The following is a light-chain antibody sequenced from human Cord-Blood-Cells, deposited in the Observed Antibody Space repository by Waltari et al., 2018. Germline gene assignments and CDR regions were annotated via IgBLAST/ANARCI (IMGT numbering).Light chain of an antibody. CDR2: AAS. J-gene: IGKJ3*01. V-gene: IGKV1-39*01. CDR1: QSISSY. CDR3: QQSYSTLFT. Sequence: DIQMTQSPSSLSASVGDRVTITCRASQSISSYLNWYQQKPGKAPKLLIYAASSLQSGVPARFSGRGFGTDFTLTISSRQPKDFATYYCQQSYSTLFTFGPGTKVDIK.